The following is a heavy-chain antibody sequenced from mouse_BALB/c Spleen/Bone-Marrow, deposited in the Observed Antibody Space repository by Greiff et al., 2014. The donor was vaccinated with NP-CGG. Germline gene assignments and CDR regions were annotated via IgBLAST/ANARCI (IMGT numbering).Heavy chain of an antibody. CDR2: INPYNDGT. V-gene: IGHV1-14*01. J-gene: IGHJ2*01. CDR3: AREGVDYFDY. Sequence: VQLKESGPELVKPGASVKMSCKASGYTFTSYVMHWVKQKPGQGLEWIGYINPYNDGTKYNEKFKGKATLTSDKSSSTAYMELSSLTSEDTAVYYCAREGVDYFDYWGQGTTLTVSS. CDR1: GYTFTSYV.